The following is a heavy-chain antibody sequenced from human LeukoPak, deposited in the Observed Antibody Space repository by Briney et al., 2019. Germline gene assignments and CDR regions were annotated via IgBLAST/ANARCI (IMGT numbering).Heavy chain of an antibody. CDR1: GGTFSSYA. V-gene: IGHV1-69*01. CDR3: ASPKGNTLGTNYDILTGPDYYYYGMDV. CDR2: IIPIFGTA. Sequence: SVKVSCKASGGTFSSYAISWVRQAPGQGLEWMGGIIPIFGTANYAQKFQGRVTITAGESTSTAYMELSSLRSEDTAVYYCASPKGNTLGTNYDILTGPDYYYYGMDVWGKGTTVTVSS. J-gene: IGHJ6*04. D-gene: IGHD3-9*01.